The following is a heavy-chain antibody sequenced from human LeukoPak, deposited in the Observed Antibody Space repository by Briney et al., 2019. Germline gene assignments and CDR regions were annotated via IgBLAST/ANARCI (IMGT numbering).Heavy chain of an antibody. V-gene: IGHV1-8*01. CDR2: MNPNNGNA. CDR1: GFTFTRYD. Sequence: ASVKVSCKASGFTFTRYDINWVRQASGQGLEWMGWMNPNNGNAGYAQKFQGRVSMTRDTYTSTAYMELRGLRPEDTAVYYCVRDAEGAGISVNFWFDPWGQGTLVTVSS. J-gene: IGHJ5*02. D-gene: IGHD1-14*01. CDR3: VRDAEGAGISVNFWFDP.